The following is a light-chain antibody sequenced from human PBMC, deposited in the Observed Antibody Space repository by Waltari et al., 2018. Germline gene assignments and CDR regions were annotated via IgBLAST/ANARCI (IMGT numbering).Light chain of an antibody. J-gene: IGLJ3*02. CDR3: SSYTASSSLGV. CDR2: EVS. Sequence: SPGQSITISCIGTRSDIADYNYVSWYQHHSGKAPNLIIYEVSKRPSGVSDRFSGSKSANMASLTISGLQSDDEADYYCSSYTASSSLGVFGGGTKLTV. V-gene: IGLV2-14*01. CDR1: RSDIADYNY.